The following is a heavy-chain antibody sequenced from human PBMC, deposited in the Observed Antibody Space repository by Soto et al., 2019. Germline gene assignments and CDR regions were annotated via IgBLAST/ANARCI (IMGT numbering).Heavy chain of an antibody. CDR1: GGSLSSFA. D-gene: IGHD3-22*01. V-gene: IGHV1-69*01. CDR3: AREYYDSSDSRTLYDHYYGMDV. Sequence: QVQLVQSGAEVKKPGSSVKVSCKASGGSLSSFAISWVRQAPGQGLEWMGGIMPLFGTANYAQKFQGRVTITADESTSTAYMELSSLRSEDTAVYYCAREYYDSSDSRTLYDHYYGMDVWGQGTTVTVSS. CDR2: IMPLFGTA. J-gene: IGHJ6*02.